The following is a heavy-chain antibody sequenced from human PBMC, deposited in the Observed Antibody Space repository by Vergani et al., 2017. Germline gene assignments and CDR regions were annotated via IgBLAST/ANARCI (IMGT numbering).Heavy chain of an antibody. Sequence: EVHLLESGGGLVQSGGSLRLSCAASGFTFSNSAVSWVRQAPGRGLAWVSSISGPGLSTYYADSVKGRFSISRDNSKNTVFLQMHSLRAEDTAIYYCVRDRAYSCFDYWGQGTLVTVSS. D-gene: IGHD4-11*01. V-gene: IGHV3-23*01. CDR2: ISGPGLST. J-gene: IGHJ4*02. CDR1: GFTFSNSA. CDR3: VRDRAYSCFDY.